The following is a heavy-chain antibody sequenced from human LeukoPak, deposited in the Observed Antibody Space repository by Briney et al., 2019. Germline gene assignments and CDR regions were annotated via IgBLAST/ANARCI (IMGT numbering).Heavy chain of an antibody. CDR2: ISGSGGST. D-gene: IGHD3-16*02. Sequence: GGSLRLSCAASGFTFSSYAMSWVRQAPGKGLEWASAISGSGGSTYYADSVKGRFTISRDNSKNTLYLQMNSLRAEDTAVYYCAKGNTFGEVIVAAPDYWGQGTLVTVSS. CDR3: AKGNTFGEVIVAAPDY. J-gene: IGHJ4*02. CDR1: GFTFSSYA. V-gene: IGHV3-23*01.